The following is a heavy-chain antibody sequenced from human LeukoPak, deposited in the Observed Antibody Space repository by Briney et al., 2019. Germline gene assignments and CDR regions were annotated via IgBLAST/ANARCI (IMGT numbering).Heavy chain of an antibody. CDR3: ARHSPDTAMADDAFDI. Sequence: NASETLSLTCTVSGGSISSYYWSWIRQPPGKGPEWIGYIYYSGSTNYNPSLKSRVTISVDTSKNQFSLKLSSVTAADTAVYYCARHSPDTAMADDAFDIWGQGTMVTVS. D-gene: IGHD5-18*01. CDR2: IYYSGST. V-gene: IGHV4-59*08. J-gene: IGHJ3*02. CDR1: GGSISSYY.